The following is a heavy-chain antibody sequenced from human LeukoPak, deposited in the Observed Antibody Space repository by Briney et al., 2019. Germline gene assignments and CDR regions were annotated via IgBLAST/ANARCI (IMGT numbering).Heavy chain of an antibody. D-gene: IGHD3-10*01. V-gene: IGHV4-59*01. CDR2: IYYSGST. CDR3: ARSYGSGTGDI. J-gene: IGHJ3*02. CDR1: GGSINNYY. Sequence: PSETLSLTCTVSGGSINNYYWSWIRQPPGKGLEWIGYIYYSGSTNYNPSLKSRVTISVDTSKNQFSLKLSSVTAADTAVYYCARSYGSGTGDIWGQGTMVTVSS.